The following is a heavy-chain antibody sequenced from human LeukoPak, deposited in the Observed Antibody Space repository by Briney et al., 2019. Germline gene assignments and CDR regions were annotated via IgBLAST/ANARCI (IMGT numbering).Heavy chain of an antibody. CDR3: ARGPYCSSTSCDTGFDY. D-gene: IGHD2-2*02. CDR1: GFTFSSYA. Sequence: QPGRSPRLSCAASGFTFSSYAMHWVRQAPGKGLEWVAVISYDGSNKYYADSVKGRFTISRDNSKNTLYLQMNSLRAEDTAVYYCARGPYCSSTSCDTGFDYWGQGTLVTVSS. V-gene: IGHV3-30-3*01. J-gene: IGHJ4*02. CDR2: ISYDGSNK.